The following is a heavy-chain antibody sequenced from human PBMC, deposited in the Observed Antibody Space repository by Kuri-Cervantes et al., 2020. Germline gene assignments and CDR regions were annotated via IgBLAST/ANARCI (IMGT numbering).Heavy chain of an antibody. D-gene: IGHD6-19*01. Sequence: SVKVSCKPSGDTFSSHAISWVRQAAGQGLEWMGGIVPLLGLENYSHKFQGRVTMTTDESTRTAYMELRSLRSDDTAVYYCARAPYSSGWLEYFQHWGRGTLVTVSS. V-gene: IGHV1-69*10. CDR1: GDTFSSHA. CDR3: ARAPYSSGWLEYFQH. J-gene: IGHJ1*01. CDR2: IVPLLGLE.